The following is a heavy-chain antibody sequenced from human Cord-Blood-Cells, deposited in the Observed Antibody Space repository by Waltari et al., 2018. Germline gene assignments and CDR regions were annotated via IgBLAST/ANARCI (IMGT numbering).Heavy chain of an antibody. CDR1: GFTFSSSW. J-gene: IGHJ5*02. Sequence: EVQLVESGGGLVQPGGSLRLSCAASGFTFSSSWMSWVRQAPGKGLEWVANIKQDGSEKYYVDSVKGRFTISRDNAKNSLYLQMNSLRAEDTAVYYCARDSGTTGKFDPWGQGTLVTVSS. CDR3: ARDSGTTGKFDP. V-gene: IGHV3-7*01. D-gene: IGHD1-1*01. CDR2: IKQDGSEK.